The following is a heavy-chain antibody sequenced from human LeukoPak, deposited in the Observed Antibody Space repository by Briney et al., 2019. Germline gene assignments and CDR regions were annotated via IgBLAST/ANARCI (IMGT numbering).Heavy chain of an antibody. CDR3: ARDLNWETY. CDR2: ISSSGSTI. CDR1: GFTFSSYE. Sequence: PGGSLRLSCAASGFTFSSYEMNWVRQAPGKGLEWVSYISSSGSTIYYADSVKGRFTISRDNAKNSLYLQMNCLRAEDTAVYYCARDLNWETYWGQGTLVSVSS. V-gene: IGHV3-48*03. D-gene: IGHD7-27*01. J-gene: IGHJ4*02.